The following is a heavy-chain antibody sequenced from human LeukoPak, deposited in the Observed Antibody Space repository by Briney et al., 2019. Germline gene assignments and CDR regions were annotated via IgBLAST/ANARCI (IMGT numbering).Heavy chain of an antibody. Sequence: SETLSLTCTVSGGSISSYDWSWIRQPPGKGLEWIGYIFYSGSTSYNPSLKSRVTISVDTSKNQFSLKLNSVTAADTAVYYCARGSHSTSLDYWGQGTLVTVSS. CDR3: ARGSHSTSLDY. CDR2: IFYSGST. J-gene: IGHJ4*02. CDR1: GGSISSYD. V-gene: IGHV4-59*01. D-gene: IGHD6-6*01.